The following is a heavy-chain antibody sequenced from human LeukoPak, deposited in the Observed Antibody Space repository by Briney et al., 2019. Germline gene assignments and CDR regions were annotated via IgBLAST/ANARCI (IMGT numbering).Heavy chain of an antibody. CDR3: TGNYYGSGSYADFDY. J-gene: IGHJ4*02. CDR1: GFTFSGSA. CDR2: IRSTANGYAT. V-gene: IGHV3-73*01. Sequence: PGGSLRLYCAVSGFTFSGSALHWVRQASGKGLEWVGRIRSTANGYATAYAASVKGRFTISRDDSKNTAYLQMDSLKTEDTAVYYCTGNYYGSGSYADFDYWGQGTLVTVSS. D-gene: IGHD3-10*01.